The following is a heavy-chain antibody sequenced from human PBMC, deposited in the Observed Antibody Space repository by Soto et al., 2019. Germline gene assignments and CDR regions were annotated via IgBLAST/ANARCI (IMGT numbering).Heavy chain of an antibody. J-gene: IGHJ6*02. V-gene: IGHV5-10-1*01. D-gene: IGHD4-17*01. CDR3: ARLGRYDYGDYARRPDYYGMDV. CDR1: GYSFTSYW. Sequence: RGESLKISCKGSGYSFTSYWISWVRQMPGKSLEWMGRIDPSDSYTNYSPSFQGHVTISADKSISTAYLQWSSLKASDTAMYYCARLGRYDYGDYARRPDYYGMDVWGQGTTVTVS. CDR2: IDPSDSYT.